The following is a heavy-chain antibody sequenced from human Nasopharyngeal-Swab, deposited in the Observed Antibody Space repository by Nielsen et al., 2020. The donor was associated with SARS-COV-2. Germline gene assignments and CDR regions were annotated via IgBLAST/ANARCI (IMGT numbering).Heavy chain of an antibody. V-gene: IGHV5-51*01. CDR1: GYNFTIYW. CDR2: IYPGDSDT. J-gene: IGHJ6*03. D-gene: IGHD4-23*01. Sequence: GESLKISCKGSGYNFTIYWIGWVRQMPGKGLEWMGIIYPGDSDTRYSPSFQGQVTISADKSISTAYLQWSSLKASDTAMYYCARRGYGGSGSYYFYYYMDVWGKGTTVTVSS. CDR3: ARRGYGGSGSYYFYYYMDV.